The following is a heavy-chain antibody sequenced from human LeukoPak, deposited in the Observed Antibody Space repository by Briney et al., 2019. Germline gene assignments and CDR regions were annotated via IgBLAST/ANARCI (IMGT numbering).Heavy chain of an antibody. CDR2: ISSSSSYI. V-gene: IGHV3-21*01. CDR1: GFMFNDYA. CDR3: AKSLNAGYSSGWPDNFDY. J-gene: IGHJ4*02. Sequence: PGRSLRLSCAASGFMFNDYAMYWVRQAPGKGLEWVSSISSSSSYIYYADSVKGRFTISRDNAKNSLYLQMNSLRAEDTAVYYCAKSLNAGYSSGWPDNFDYWGQGTLVTVSS. D-gene: IGHD6-19*01.